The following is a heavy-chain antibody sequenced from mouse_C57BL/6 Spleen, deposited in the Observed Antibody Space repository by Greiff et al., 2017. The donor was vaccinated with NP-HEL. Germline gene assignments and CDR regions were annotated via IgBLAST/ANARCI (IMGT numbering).Heavy chain of an antibody. V-gene: IGHV1-55*01. CDR1: GYTFTSYW. J-gene: IGHJ2*01. Sequence: QVQLQQPGAELVKPGASVKMSCKASGYTFTSYWITWVKQTPGQGLEWIGDIYPGRGSTNYNEKFKSKATLTVDTSSSTAYMQLSSLTSEDSAVYDCAKDGKYVRFDYGGQGTTLTVSS. CDR2: IYPGRGST. CDR3: AKDGKYVRFDY. D-gene: IGHD2-1*01.